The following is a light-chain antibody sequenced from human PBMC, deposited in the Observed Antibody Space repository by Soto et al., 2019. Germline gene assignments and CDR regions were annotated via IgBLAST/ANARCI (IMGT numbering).Light chain of an antibody. V-gene: IGKV3-20*01. CDR2: GAS. CDR3: QQYGNSPWT. Sequence: EIVLTQTPGTLSLSPGERATLSCRASQSVTSSSLAWYQQKFGQAPRLLIYGASTRATGIPDRFSGSGSGTDFTLTISTLEPEDFAVYHCQQYGNSPWTFGQGTKVEVK. CDR1: QSVTSSS. J-gene: IGKJ1*01.